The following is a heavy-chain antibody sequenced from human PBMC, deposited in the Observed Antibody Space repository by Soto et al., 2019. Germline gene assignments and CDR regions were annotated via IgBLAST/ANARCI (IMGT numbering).Heavy chain of an antibody. D-gene: IGHD5-18*01. J-gene: IGHJ6*02. Sequence: GGSLRLSCAASGFTFSNYAMSWVRQAPGKGLEWVSTISGSGGSTYYTESVKGRFTISRDNSRNTLYLQMNSLRAEDTAVYYCAKAGGYSYSYYFYYGMDVCGQGTTLTVSS. CDR1: GFTFSNYA. CDR2: ISGSGGST. V-gene: IGHV3-23*01. CDR3: AKAGGYSYSYYFYYGMDV.